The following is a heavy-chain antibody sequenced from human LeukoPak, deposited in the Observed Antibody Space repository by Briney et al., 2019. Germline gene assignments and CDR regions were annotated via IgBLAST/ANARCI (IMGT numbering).Heavy chain of an antibody. CDR3: ARLKGERSLFEY. V-gene: IGHV3-7*02. CDR2: IKQDGSEK. D-gene: IGHD2-21*01. CDR1: GFTFSSYW. Sequence: PGGSLRLSCTASGFTFSSYWMNWVRQAPGKGLEWVANIKQDGSEKYYADSVKGRFTISRDNAKNSLYLQMNSLRAEDTAVYYCARLKGERSLFEYWGQGTLVTVSS. J-gene: IGHJ4*02.